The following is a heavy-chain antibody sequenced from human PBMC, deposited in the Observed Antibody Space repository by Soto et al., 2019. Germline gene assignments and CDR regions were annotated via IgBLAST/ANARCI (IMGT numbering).Heavy chain of an antibody. Sequence: PGGSLRLSCVASGFSISSSWICWIPQTPGKGLEWVTNMNRDGSEIAYADAVKGRFTVSRDNAKNAVYLQMNSLTVEDTAVYFCARDFSYQRFDHWGQGALVTVSS. CDR1: GFSISSSW. D-gene: IGHD3-16*02. J-gene: IGHJ4*02. CDR3: ARDFSYQRFDH. V-gene: IGHV3-7*01. CDR2: MNRDGSEI.